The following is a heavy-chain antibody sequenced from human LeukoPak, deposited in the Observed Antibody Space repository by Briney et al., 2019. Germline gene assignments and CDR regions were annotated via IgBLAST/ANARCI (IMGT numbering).Heavy chain of an antibody. CDR2: ISSSGSTI. V-gene: IGHV3-48*03. J-gene: IGHJ3*02. D-gene: IGHD1-26*01. Sequence: GGSLRLSCAASGFTFSSYEMNWVRQAPGKGLEWVSYISSSGSTIYYADSVKGRFTISRDNAKNSLYLQMNSLRAEDTALYYCAKDLWELLGSGAFDIWGQGTMVTVSS. CDR3: AKDLWELLGSGAFDI. CDR1: GFTFSSYE.